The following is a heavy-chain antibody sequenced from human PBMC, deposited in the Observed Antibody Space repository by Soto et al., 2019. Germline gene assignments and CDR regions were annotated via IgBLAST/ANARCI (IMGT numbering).Heavy chain of an antibody. D-gene: IGHD4-17*01. J-gene: IGHJ4*02. CDR3: ARTTAVPNTLRSRYLFDY. V-gene: IGHV4-61*01. CDR1: GGSVSNKTYY. CDR2: VYYSGTT. Sequence: SETLSLTCSVSGGSVSNKTYYWSWIRQPPGKRLEWIGYVYYSGTTNYNPSLKSRVTISVDLSKNQFSLRLSSVTTADTALYYCARTTAVPNTLRSRYLFDYWSQGTLVTVSS.